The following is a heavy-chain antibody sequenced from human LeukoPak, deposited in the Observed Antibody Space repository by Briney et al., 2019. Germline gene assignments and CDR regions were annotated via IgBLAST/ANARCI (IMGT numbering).Heavy chain of an antibody. CDR2: ISSSGRTT. CDR3: ARESWGGSLEGNAFDI. CDR1: GFTFTNYE. Sequence: PGGSLRLSCAASGFTFTNYEMNWVRQAPGKGLEWVSYISSSGRTTYYADSVKGRFTISRDNAKNSLYLQMNSLRADDTAVYYCARESWGGSLEGNAFDIWGQGRMVTVSS. V-gene: IGHV3-48*03. D-gene: IGHD1-26*01. J-gene: IGHJ3*02.